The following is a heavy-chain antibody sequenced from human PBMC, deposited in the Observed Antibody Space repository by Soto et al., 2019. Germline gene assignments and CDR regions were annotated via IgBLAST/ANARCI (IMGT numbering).Heavy chain of an antibody. CDR2: ISSNGGST. D-gene: IGHD2-15*01. CDR3: ARDRGCSGGSCYFHYYYMDV. V-gene: IGHV3-64*01. J-gene: IGHJ6*03. Sequence: WVRQAPGKGLEYVSAISSNGGSTYYANSVKGRFTISRDNSKNTLYLQMGSLRAEDMAVYYCARDRGCSGGSCYFHYYYMDVWGQGTLVTVSS.